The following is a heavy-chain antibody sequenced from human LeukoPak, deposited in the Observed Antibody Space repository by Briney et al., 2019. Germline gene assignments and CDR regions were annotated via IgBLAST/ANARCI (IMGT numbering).Heavy chain of an antibody. V-gene: IGHV4-4*07. CDR1: GGSFSGYY. CDR2: IYTSGST. Sequence: SETLSLTCAVYGGSFSGYYWSWIRQPAGKGLEWIGRIYTSGSTNYNPSLKSRVTMSVDTSKNQFSLKLSSVTAADTAVYYCARDYSSGWYNWFDPWGQGTLVTVSS. CDR3: ARDYSSGWYNWFDP. D-gene: IGHD6-19*01. J-gene: IGHJ5*02.